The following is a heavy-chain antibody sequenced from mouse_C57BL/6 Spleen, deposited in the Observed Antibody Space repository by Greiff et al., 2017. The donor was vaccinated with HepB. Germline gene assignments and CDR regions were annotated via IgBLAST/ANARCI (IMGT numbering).Heavy chain of an antibody. V-gene: IGHV5-16*01. CDR2: INYDGSST. J-gene: IGHJ3*01. D-gene: IGHD2-4*01. CDR1: GFTFSDYY. CDR3: AREDYDYDAFAY. Sequence: EVKVVESEGGLVQPGSSMKLSCTASGFTFSDYYMAWVRQVPEKGLEWVANINYDGSSTYYLDSLKSRFIISRDNAKNILYLQMSSLKSEDTATYYCAREDYDYDAFAYWGQGTLVTVSA.